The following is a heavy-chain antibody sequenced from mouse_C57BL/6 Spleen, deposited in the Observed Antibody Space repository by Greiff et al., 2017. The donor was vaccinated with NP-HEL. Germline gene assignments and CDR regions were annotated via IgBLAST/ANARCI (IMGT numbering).Heavy chain of an antibody. J-gene: IGHJ1*03. CDR1: GYTFTSYW. Sequence: QVQLQQPGTELVKPGASVKLSCKASGYTFTSYWMHWVKQRPGQGLEWIGNINPSNGGTNYNEKFKSKATLTVDKSSSTAYMQLSSLTSEDSAVYDCASGNGPYWYFDVWGTGTTVTVSS. V-gene: IGHV1-53*01. CDR2: INPSNGGT. D-gene: IGHD1-1*02. CDR3: ASGNGPYWYFDV.